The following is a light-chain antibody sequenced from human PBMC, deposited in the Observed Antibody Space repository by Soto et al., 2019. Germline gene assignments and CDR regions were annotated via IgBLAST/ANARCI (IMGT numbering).Light chain of an antibody. J-gene: IGKJ1*01. V-gene: IGKV1-5*01. CDR1: QSFTTW. Sequence: DMHMTQSPSTRSAFVGDRVTITCRASQSFTTWLAWYQQKPGKAHKLLIYDASSLESGVPSRFSGSGSGTEFTLTLSSLQPDDFAPYYCQQYNSYSSFGQGTKVDIK. CDR2: DAS. CDR3: QQYNSYSS.